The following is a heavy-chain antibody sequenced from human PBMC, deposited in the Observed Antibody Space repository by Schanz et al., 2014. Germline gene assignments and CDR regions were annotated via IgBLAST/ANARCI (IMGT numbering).Heavy chain of an antibody. CDR1: GYTFTSYG. CDR2: INLSGGST. CDR3: ARGTMPGTFDI. J-gene: IGHJ3*02. D-gene: IGHD2-2*01. Sequence: QVQLVQSGAEVKKPGASVKVSCKASGYTFTSYGINWVRQAPGQGLEWMGIINLSGGSTNNAQKFQGRLTMTTDTSTSTAYMELRSLRYEDTALYYCARGTMPGTFDIWGQGTMVTVSS. V-gene: IGHV1-18*01.